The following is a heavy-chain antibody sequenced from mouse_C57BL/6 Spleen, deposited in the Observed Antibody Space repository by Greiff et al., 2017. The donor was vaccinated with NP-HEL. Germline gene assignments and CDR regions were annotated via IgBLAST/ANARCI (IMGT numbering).Heavy chain of an antibody. CDR2: ISSGSSTI. J-gene: IGHJ3*01. D-gene: IGHD2-3*01. Sequence: EVQGVESGGGLVKPGGSLKLSCAASGFTFSDYGMHWVRQAPEKGLEWVAYISSGSSTIYYADTVKGRFTISRDNAKNTLFLQMTSLRSEDTAMYYCARCDGYSNWFAYWGQGTLVTVSA. CDR3: ARCDGYSNWFAY. V-gene: IGHV5-17*01. CDR1: GFTFSDYG.